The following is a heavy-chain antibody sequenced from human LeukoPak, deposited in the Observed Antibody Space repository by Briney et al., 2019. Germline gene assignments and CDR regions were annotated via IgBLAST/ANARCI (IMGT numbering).Heavy chain of an antibody. CDR3: AREEVSGCYDS. Sequence: GASVKVSCKASGYTFIRYYMHWVRQAPGQGLEWMGWINPNSGGTNYAQKFQGRVTMTRDTSITTAYMELSRLRSDDTAVYYCAREEVSGCYDSWGQGTRLTVSS. CDR2: INPNSGGT. V-gene: IGHV1-2*02. CDR1: GYTFIRYY. J-gene: IGHJ4*02. D-gene: IGHD6-19*01.